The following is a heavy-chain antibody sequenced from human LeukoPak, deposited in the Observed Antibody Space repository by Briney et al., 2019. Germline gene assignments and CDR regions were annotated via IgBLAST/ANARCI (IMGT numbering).Heavy chain of an antibody. V-gene: IGHV1-18*01. D-gene: IGHD3-22*01. CDR1: GYTFTSYG. Sequence: ALVKVSCKASGYTFTSYGISWVRQAPGQGLEWMGWISAYNGNTNYAQKLQGRVTMTTDTSTSTAYMELRSLRSDDTAVYYCARDLPRPAYYYDSSGQGFDYWGQGTLVTVSS. CDR2: ISAYNGNT. J-gene: IGHJ4*02. CDR3: ARDLPRPAYYYDSSGQGFDY.